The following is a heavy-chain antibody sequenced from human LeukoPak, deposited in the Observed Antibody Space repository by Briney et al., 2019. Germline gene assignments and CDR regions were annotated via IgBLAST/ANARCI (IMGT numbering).Heavy chain of an antibody. V-gene: IGHV3-30*04. CDR3: ARSLATSYYYMDV. J-gene: IGHJ6*03. D-gene: IGHD5-12*01. Sequence: GGSLRLSCAASGFTFSNYAMHWVRQAPGKGQEWVAVISYDGSNKFYADSVKGRFTISRDNSKNTLHLQMDSLRAEDTAVYYCARSLATSYYYMDVWGKGTTVTVSS. CDR1: GFTFSNYA. CDR2: ISYDGSNK.